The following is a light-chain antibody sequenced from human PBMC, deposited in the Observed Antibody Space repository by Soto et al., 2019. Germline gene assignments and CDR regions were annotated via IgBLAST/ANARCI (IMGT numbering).Light chain of an antibody. V-gene: IGKV2-28*01. CDR2: LGS. CDR1: HSLLHSNGYIY. Sequence: IVMTQSPLSLPVTAGEPASISCRSSHSLLHSNGYIYLDWFLQKPGQSPQLLIYLGSNRASGVPDRFSGSGSGTDFTLKISRVEAEDVGVYYCMQALQTPITFGQGTRLEIK. J-gene: IGKJ5*01. CDR3: MQALQTPIT.